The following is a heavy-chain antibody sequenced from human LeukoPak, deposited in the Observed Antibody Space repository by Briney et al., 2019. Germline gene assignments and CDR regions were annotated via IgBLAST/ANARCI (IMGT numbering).Heavy chain of an antibody. V-gene: IGHV1-3*01. D-gene: IGHD3-22*01. J-gene: IGHJ4*02. CDR3: ARDRKGYYYDSSGYSDY. Sequence: GASVKVSCKASGYTFTIYAMHWVRQAPGQRLEWMGWINAGNGNTKYSQKFQGRVTMTTDTSTSTAYMELSSLRSDDTAVYYCARDRKGYYYDSSGYSDYWGQGTLVTVSS. CDR1: GYTFTIYA. CDR2: INAGNGNT.